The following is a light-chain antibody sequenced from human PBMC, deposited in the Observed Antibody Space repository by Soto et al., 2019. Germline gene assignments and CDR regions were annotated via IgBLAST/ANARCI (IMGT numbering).Light chain of an antibody. Sequence: QSALTQPASVSGSPGQSISIPCTGTRSDIGAFNFVSWYQQHPGKSPKVLIYGVTNRPSGVDYRFSGSKSGNRASLIISGLRPEDEADYYCSAFTSDSTRIFGTGTKLTVL. V-gene: IGLV2-14*03. J-gene: IGLJ1*01. CDR3: SAFTSDSTRI. CDR2: GVT. CDR1: RSDIGAFNF.